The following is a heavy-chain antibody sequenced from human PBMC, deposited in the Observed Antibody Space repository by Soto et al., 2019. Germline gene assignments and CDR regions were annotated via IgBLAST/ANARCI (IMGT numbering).Heavy chain of an antibody. J-gene: IGHJ5*01. Sequence: QVQLVQSGAEVKKPGASVKVSCKASGYNFMRYGFTWVRQASGQGLEWMGWINVDNGETKYPQKMQGRVTMTTDTSTSTVYMELRSLTYDDTAVYYCERWISGGYSDWFDTWGHGTMVTVSS. CDR3: ERWISGGYSDWFDT. D-gene: IGHD1-26*01. CDR2: INVDNGET. CDR1: GYNFMRYG. V-gene: IGHV1-18*04.